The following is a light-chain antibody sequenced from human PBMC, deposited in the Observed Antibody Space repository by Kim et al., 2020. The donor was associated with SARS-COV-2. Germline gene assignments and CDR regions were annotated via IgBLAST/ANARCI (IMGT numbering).Light chain of an antibody. CDR3: QQYGSSPYT. Sequence: LSPGERATPSCRASQSVSKNYLAWYQQKPGQAPRLLIYGASSRATGIPDRFSGSGSGTDFILTISRLEPEDFAVYYCQQYGSSPYTFGQGTKLEI. V-gene: IGKV3-20*01. J-gene: IGKJ2*01. CDR2: GAS. CDR1: QSVSKNY.